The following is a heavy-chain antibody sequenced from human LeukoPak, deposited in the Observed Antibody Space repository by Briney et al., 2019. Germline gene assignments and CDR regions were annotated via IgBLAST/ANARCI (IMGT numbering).Heavy chain of an antibody. Sequence: PSETLSLTCTVSGGSISSGSYYWGYIRQPPQKGLEWIGSVYYSGSTYYNPSLKSRVTISVDTSKNQFSLKLSSVTAADTAVYYCARQGLGELPTFGSWGQGTLVSVSS. V-gene: IGHV4-39*01. CDR2: VYYSGST. CDR3: ARQGLGELPTFGS. J-gene: IGHJ4*02. CDR1: GGSISSGSYY. D-gene: IGHD3-16*01.